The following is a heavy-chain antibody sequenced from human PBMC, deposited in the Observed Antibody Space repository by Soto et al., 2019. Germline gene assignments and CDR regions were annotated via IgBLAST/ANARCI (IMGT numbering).Heavy chain of an antibody. CDR1: GYSFTSYW. D-gene: IGHD4-17*01. CDR2: IYPGDSDT. CDR3: ARSRSPVTTFSWFDP. J-gene: IGHJ5*02. Sequence: GESLKISCKGSGYSFTSYWIGWVRQMPGKGLEWMGIIYPGDSDTRYSPSFQGQVTIPADKSISTAYLQWSSLKASDTAMYYCARSRSPVTTFSWFDPWGQGTLVTVSS. V-gene: IGHV5-51*01.